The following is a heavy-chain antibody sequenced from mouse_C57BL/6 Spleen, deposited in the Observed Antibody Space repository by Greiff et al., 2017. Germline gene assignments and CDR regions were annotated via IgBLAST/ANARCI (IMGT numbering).Heavy chain of an antibody. J-gene: IGHJ4*01. CDR2: IDPENGDT. Sequence: EVQLQQSGAELVRPGASVKLSCTASGFNIKDDYMHWVKQRPEQGLEWIGWIDPENGDTEYASKFQGKATITADTSSNTAYLQLSSLTSEDTAVYYCTTGGSYYAMDYWGQGTSVTVSS. CDR3: TTGGSYYAMDY. V-gene: IGHV14-4*01. CDR1: GFNIKDDY.